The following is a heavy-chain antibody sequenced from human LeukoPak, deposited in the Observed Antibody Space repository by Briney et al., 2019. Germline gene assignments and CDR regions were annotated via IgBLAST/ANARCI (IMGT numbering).Heavy chain of an antibody. D-gene: IGHD2/OR15-2a*01. CDR2: INDSGTI. CDR1: GGSISSSSYY. CDR3: AREAKGTNYFYYYMDV. Sequence: SETLSLTCTVSGGSISSSSYYWGWIRQPPGKGLEWIGEINDSGTINYNPDPSLKRRVSISVDRSINQFSLTVNPVTDADTAVYYCAREAKGTNYFYYYMDVWGKGTTVTVSS. V-gene: IGHV4-39*07. J-gene: IGHJ6*03.